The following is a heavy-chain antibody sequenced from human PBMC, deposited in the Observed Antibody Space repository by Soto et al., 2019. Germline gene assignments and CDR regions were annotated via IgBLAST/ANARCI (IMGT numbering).Heavy chain of an antibody. CDR2: ISGSGGST. V-gene: IGHV3-23*01. J-gene: IGHJ4*02. D-gene: IGHD3-3*01. Sequence: GGSLRLSCAASGFTFSSYAMSWVRQAPGKGLEWVSAISGSGGSTYYADSVRGRFTISRDNSKNPLYLQMNSLRAEDTAVYYCAKAYYDFWSGYPDYWGQGTLVTVSS. CDR3: AKAYYDFWSGYPDY. CDR1: GFTFSSYA.